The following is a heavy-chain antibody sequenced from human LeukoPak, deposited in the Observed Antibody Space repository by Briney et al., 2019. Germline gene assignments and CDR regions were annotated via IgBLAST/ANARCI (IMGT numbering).Heavy chain of an antibody. J-gene: IGHJ5*02. CDR2: IKEDGSEK. CDR1: GFNFSNYW. D-gene: IGHD7-27*01. Sequence: GGSLRLSCAASGFNFSNYWMTWVRQAPGKGLEWVATIKEDGSEKLYVDSVRGRFIISRDNAKNTLYLQMNYLRAEDTAVYYRAKSSGASPSWGQGTLVTVSS. V-gene: IGHV3-7*01. CDR3: AKSSGASPS.